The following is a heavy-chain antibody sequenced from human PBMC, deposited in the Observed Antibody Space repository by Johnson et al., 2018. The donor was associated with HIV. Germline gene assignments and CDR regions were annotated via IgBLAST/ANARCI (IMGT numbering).Heavy chain of an antibody. CDR3: ARSLPDPHPEWELRAVYAFDI. CDR2: ISHDGSNQ. CDR1: GFTVSINY. Sequence: QVQLVESGGGLIQPGGSLRLSCAASGFTVSINYMSWVRQAPGKGLAWVAVISHDGSNQYYVHSVNGRFTISSANSKNTLYLQMNSLRAEDTAVYYCARSLPDPHPEWELRAVYAFDIWGQGTMVTVSS. D-gene: IGHD1-26*01. V-gene: IGHV3-30*03. J-gene: IGHJ3*02.